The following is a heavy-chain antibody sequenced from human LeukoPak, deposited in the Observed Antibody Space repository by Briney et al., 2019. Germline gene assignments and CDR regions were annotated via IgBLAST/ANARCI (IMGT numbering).Heavy chain of an antibody. D-gene: IGHD6-19*01. CDR3: ARDKTGGWYATFDY. CDR2: ISNDGNKQ. CDR1: GFTFSSYG. Sequence: PGGSLRLSCAASGFTFSSYGMHWVRQTPGKGLEWVAVISNDGNKQQYADSVKGRFTISRDNSKNRVFLQMNSLRPEDTAIYYCARDKTGGWYATFDYWGQGTLVTVSS. J-gene: IGHJ4*02. V-gene: IGHV3-30*03.